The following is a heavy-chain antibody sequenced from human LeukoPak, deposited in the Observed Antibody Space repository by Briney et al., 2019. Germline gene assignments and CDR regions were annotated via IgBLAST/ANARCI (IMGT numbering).Heavy chain of an antibody. Sequence: GGSLRLSCAVSGFTFSNYGMHWVRQAPGKGLEWVAVTSYDGNNKYYADSVKGRFTISRDNSKNTLYLQMNSLRPDDAAVYYCARGASLVAGVSPDAFDIWGQGTMVTVSS. D-gene: IGHD6-19*01. J-gene: IGHJ3*02. V-gene: IGHV3-30*03. CDR2: TSYDGNNK. CDR3: ARGASLVAGVSPDAFDI. CDR1: GFTFSNYG.